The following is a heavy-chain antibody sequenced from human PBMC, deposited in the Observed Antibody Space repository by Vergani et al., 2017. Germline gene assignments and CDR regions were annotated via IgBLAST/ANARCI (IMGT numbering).Heavy chain of an antibody. Sequence: QVQLVQSGAEVKKPGASVKVSCKVSGYTLTELSMHWVRQAPGKGLEWMGGFDPEDGETIYAQKFQGRVTMTEDTSTDTAYMELSSLRSEDTAVYYCATQPIVGCSSTSCYGWFDHWGQGTLVTVSS. CDR3: ATQPIVGCSSTSCYGWFDH. CDR1: GYTLTELS. CDR2: FDPEDGET. J-gene: IGHJ5*02. V-gene: IGHV1-24*01. D-gene: IGHD2-2*01.